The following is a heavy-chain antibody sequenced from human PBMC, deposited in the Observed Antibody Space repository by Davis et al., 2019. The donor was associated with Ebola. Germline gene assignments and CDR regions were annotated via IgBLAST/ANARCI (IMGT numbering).Heavy chain of an antibody. CDR2: VHDSGST. D-gene: IGHD3-22*01. CDR3: ARLVAHYDSSGYAYFDY. CDR1: GGSISSYY. V-gene: IGHV4-59*01. Sequence: MPSETLSLTCTVSGGSISSYYWSWIRQSPGKGLEWIGYVHDSGSTNYKLSHESRVAISIDTSKNQFSLKLSSVTAADTAVYYCARLVAHYDSSGYAYFDYWGQGTLVPVSS. J-gene: IGHJ4*02.